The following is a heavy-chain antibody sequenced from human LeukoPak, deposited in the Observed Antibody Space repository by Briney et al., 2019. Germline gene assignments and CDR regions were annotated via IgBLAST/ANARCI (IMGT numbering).Heavy chain of an antibody. CDR3: ARGPWIHLWNRFDP. CDR2: IYYSGTT. J-gene: IGHJ5*02. CDR1: GGSISSYY. D-gene: IGHD5-18*01. Sequence: SETLSLTCTVSGGSISSYYWSWIRQPAGTALEWIGRIYYSGTTNYNPSLQSRVTISVDTSKNQFSLNLSSVTAADTAVYYCARGPWIHLWNRFDPWGQGTLVTVSS. V-gene: IGHV4-4*07.